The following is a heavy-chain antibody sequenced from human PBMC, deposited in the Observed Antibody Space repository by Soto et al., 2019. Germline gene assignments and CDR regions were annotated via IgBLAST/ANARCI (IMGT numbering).Heavy chain of an antibody. V-gene: IGHV4-61*01. D-gene: IGHD4-4*01. J-gene: IGHJ4*02. CDR2: IHYSGST. CDR1: GGSVSTTSSY. CDR3: VSQRTTVITQAYFDS. Sequence: PSETLSLTCTVSGGSVSTTSSYWSWIRQPPGKGLEWIGYIHYSGSTNYNPSLKSRVTISVDTSKNQFSLKLSSVTASDTAVYFCVSQRTTVITQAYFDSWGPGALVTVSS.